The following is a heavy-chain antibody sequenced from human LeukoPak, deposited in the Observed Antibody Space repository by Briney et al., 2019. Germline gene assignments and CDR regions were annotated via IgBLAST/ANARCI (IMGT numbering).Heavy chain of an antibody. D-gene: IGHD5-12*01. J-gene: IGHJ6*03. Sequence: ASVKVSCKASGYTFTGYYMHWVRQAPGQGLEWMGWINPNSGGTNYAQKFQGRVTMTRDTSISTAYMELSRLRSDDTAVYYCARGRLKPRGPYYYYYMDVWGKGTTVTVSS. CDR3: ARGRLKPRGPYYYYYMDV. CDR2: INPNSGGT. V-gene: IGHV1-2*02. CDR1: GYTFTGYY.